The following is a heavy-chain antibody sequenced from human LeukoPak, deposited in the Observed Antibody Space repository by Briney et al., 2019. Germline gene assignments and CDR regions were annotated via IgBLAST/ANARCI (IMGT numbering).Heavy chain of an antibody. CDR3: AKTAMIVVVIDLYFDY. CDR2: IRYDGSNK. D-gene: IGHD3-22*01. CDR1: GFTFSSYG. V-gene: IGHV3-30*02. Sequence: GGSLRLSCAASGFTFSSYGMHWVRQAPGKGLEWVAFIRYDGSNKYYADSVKGRFTISRDNSKNTLYLQMNSLRAEDTAVYYCAKTAMIVVVIDLYFDYWGQGTLVTVSS. J-gene: IGHJ4*02.